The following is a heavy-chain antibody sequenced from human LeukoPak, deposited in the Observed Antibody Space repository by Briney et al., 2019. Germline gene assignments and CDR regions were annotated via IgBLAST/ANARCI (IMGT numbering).Heavy chain of an antibody. J-gene: IGHJ3*02. Sequence: GGSLRLSCTASGFTFGDYAMSWVRQAPGKGLEWVGFIRSKAYGGTTEYAASVKGRFTISRDDSKSIAYLQMNSLKTEDTAVYYCTREKSSRSSWSRGAFDIWGQGTMVTVSS. CDR2: IRSKAYGGTT. D-gene: IGHD6-13*01. CDR3: TREKSSRSSWSRGAFDI. CDR1: GFTFGDYA. V-gene: IGHV3-49*04.